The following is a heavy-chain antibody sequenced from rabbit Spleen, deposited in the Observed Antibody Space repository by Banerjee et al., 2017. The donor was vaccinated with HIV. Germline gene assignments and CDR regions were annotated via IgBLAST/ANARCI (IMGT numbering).Heavy chain of an antibody. J-gene: IGHJ4*01. V-gene: IGHV1S45*01. Sequence: QEQLVESGGGLVKPEGSLTLTCKASGFSFSDRDVMCWVRQAPGKGLQWIACINVYTGKPVYATWAKGRFTISRTSSTAVALQMTSLTAADTATYFCARWTSSDGYFDLWGPGTLVTVS. CDR3: ARWTSSDGYFDL. CDR1: GFSFSDRDV. D-gene: IGHD1-1*01. CDR2: INVYTGKP.